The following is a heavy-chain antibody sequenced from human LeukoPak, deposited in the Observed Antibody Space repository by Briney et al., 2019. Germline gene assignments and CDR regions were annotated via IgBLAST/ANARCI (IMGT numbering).Heavy chain of an antibody. CDR1: GFTFSSYA. Sequence: GGSLRLSCAASGFTFSSYAMHWVRQAPGKGLEYVSAISSNGGSTYYANSVKGRFTISRDNSKNALYLQMGSLRAEDMAVYYCARDDRGGHVDTAMVTYYYYGMDVWGQGTTVTVSS. J-gene: IGHJ6*02. D-gene: IGHD5-18*01. CDR3: ARDDRGGHVDTAMVTYYYYGMDV. CDR2: ISSNGGST. V-gene: IGHV3-64*01.